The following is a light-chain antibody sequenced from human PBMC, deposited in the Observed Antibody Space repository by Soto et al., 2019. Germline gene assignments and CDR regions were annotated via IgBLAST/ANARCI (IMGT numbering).Light chain of an antibody. CDR2: KAS. J-gene: IGKJ4*01. CDR1: QTIYSW. CDR3: QQDYNYPLN. Sequence: DIQMIQSPSTLSASVGDRVTIACRASQTIYSWLAWYQHKPGKAPNLLIYKASSLESGVPSRFSGSGSGTESTLTISSLQPDDFATDYCQQDYNYPLNFGGATKVDVK. V-gene: IGKV1-5*03.